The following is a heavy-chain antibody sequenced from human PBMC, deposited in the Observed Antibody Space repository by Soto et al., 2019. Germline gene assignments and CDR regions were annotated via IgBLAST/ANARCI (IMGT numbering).Heavy chain of an antibody. D-gene: IGHD3-16*02. CDR1: GGSISGGYY. V-gene: IGHV4-31*03. CDR2: IYYTGRT. Sequence: QVQLQESGPGLVKPSQTLSLTCSVSGGSISGGYYWSWFRQYPGKGLEWIGYIYYTGRTYYNPSLKGRIAISVDTSKNQFSLKLSSVTAADTAMYYCARPMRLGELSLGYWGQGILVTVSS. CDR3: ARPMRLGELSLGY. J-gene: IGHJ4*02.